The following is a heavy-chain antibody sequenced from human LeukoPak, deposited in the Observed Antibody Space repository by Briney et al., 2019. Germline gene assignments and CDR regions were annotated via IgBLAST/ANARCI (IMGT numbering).Heavy chain of an antibody. V-gene: IGHV3-23*01. J-gene: IGHJ4*02. CDR3: AKDPSSYGGN. CDR2: ISGSGGST. CDR1: GFTVSSNY. Sequence: PGGSLRLSCAASGFTVSSNYMSWVRQAPGKGLEWVSAISGSGGSTYYADSVKGRFTISRDNSKNTLYLQMNSLRAEDTAVYYCAKDPSSYGGNWGQGTLVTVSS. D-gene: IGHD4-23*01.